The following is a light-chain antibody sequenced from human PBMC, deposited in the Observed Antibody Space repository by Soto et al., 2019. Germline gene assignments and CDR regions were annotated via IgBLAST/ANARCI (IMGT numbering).Light chain of an antibody. CDR3: QHYVDSPGG. V-gene: IGKV3-20*01. J-gene: IGKJ1*01. Sequence: EIVLTQSPGTLSLSPGQRATLSCRASQSFNSDYLAWFQKRRGQPPRLLIYAASSMAAGIPDRFSGSVSGTEFTRTISSLEPEDFAVYYCQHYVDSPGGLGQGTQVELK. CDR1: QSFNSDY. CDR2: AAS.